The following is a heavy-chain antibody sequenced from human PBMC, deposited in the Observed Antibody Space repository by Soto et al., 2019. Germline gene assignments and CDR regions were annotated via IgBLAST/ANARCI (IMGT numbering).Heavy chain of an antibody. D-gene: IGHD6-13*01. CDR3: AKDSYSSSLNFDY. Sequence: SETLSLTCTVSGGSISSYYWSWIRQPPGKGLEWIGYIYYSGSTNYNPSLKSRVTISVDTSKNQFSLRAEDTAVYYCAKDSYSSSLNFDYWGQGTLVTVSS. J-gene: IGHJ4*02. V-gene: IGHV4-59*01. CDR1: GGSISSYY. CDR2: IYYSGST.